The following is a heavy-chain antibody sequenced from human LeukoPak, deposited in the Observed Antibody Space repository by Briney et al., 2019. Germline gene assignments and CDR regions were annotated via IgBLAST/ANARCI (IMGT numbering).Heavy chain of an antibody. CDR1: GFTFSSYA. Sequence: GGSLRLSCAASGFTFSSYAMSWVRQAPGKGLEWVSAISGSGGSTYYADSVKGRFTISRDNAKNSLYLQMNSLRAEDTAVYYCARGAGWRAEYFQHWGQGTLVTVSS. D-gene: IGHD6-19*01. CDR2: ISGSGGST. V-gene: IGHV3-23*01. CDR3: ARGAGWRAEYFQH. J-gene: IGHJ1*01.